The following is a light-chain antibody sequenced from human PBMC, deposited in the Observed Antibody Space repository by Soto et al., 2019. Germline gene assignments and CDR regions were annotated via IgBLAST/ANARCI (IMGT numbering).Light chain of an antibody. J-gene: IGKJ5*01. CDR2: DAS. CDR1: QDISDY. Sequence: DIQMTQSPSSLSAAVGDRVTITCQASQDISDYLTWYQQKPGKAPKLLIYDASNMKTGIPARFNGSGSGTDFTFTISSLQSEDIATYYCQQYNNLPTTFGQGTRLEIK. V-gene: IGKV1-33*01. CDR3: QQYNNLPTT.